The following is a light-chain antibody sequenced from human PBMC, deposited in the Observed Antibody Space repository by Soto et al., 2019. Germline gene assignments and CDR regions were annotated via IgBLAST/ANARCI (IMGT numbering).Light chain of an antibody. Sequence: EIVLTQSPGTLSLSPGERATLSCRASQSVSNNYLAWYQQKPGQAPRPLIYDASTRATGIPDRFSGSGSGTDFTLTISRLDPEDFAVYYCQQYGNSPVTFGQGTRLEIK. V-gene: IGKV3-20*01. CDR3: QQYGNSPVT. CDR1: QSVSNNY. J-gene: IGKJ5*01. CDR2: DAS.